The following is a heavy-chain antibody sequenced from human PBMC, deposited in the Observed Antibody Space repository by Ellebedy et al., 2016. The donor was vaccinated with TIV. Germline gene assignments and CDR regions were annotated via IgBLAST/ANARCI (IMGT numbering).Heavy chain of an antibody. CDR3: ASHVDTSMSY. CDR1: GFTFSSYW. D-gene: IGHD5-18*01. Sequence: GESLKISXAASGFTFSSYWMSWVRQAPGKGLEWVANIKEDGSEKYYVDSVKGRFTISRDNAKNSLYLQMNSLRAEDTALYYCASHVDTSMSYWGQGTLVTVSS. J-gene: IGHJ4*02. V-gene: IGHV3-7*01. CDR2: IKEDGSEK.